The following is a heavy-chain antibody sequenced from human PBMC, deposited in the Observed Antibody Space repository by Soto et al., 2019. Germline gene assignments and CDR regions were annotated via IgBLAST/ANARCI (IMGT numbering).Heavy chain of an antibody. CDR1: GFTFSSYA. CDR2: ISFDGNNI. D-gene: IGHD6-6*01. CDR3: VTEEAARYCFDA. J-gene: IGHJ4*01. V-gene: IGHV3-30-3*01. Sequence: GGSLRLSCAGSGFTFSSYAMHWIRQAPGKGLEWVALISFDGNNIFYADSVKGRFTISRDNSKNTLYLQLNRLRAEDTAVYYCVTEEAARYCFDAWGHGTLVTVSS.